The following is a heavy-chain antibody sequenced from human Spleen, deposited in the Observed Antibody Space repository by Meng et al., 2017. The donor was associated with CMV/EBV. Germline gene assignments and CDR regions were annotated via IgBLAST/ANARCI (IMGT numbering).Heavy chain of an antibody. CDR2: IYYSGST. V-gene: IGHV4-31*02. CDR3: VRAGGSYPGPLFDY. D-gene: IGHD1-26*01. CDR1: GASTSSGGYS. J-gene: IGHJ4*02. Sequence: SGASTSSGGYSGSWIRQHPGKGLEWIGYIYYSGSTYYNPSLKRRVTISVETSKNQFSLKLSSVTAADTAVYYCVRAGGSYPGPLFDYWGQGTLVTVSS.